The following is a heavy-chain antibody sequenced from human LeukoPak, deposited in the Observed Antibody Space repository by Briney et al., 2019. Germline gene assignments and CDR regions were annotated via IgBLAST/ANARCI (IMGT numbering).Heavy chain of an antibody. CDR2: IIPILGIA. J-gene: IGHJ5*02. Sequence: SVKVSCKASGGTFSSYAISWVRQAPGQGLEWMGRIIPILGIANYAQKFQGRVTITADKSTSTAYMELSSLRSEDTAVYYCARDPPQQDYYDSRGPPCLAPWGQETLVTVSS. CDR1: GGTFSSYA. V-gene: IGHV1-69*04. CDR3: ARDPPQQDYYDSRGPPCLAP. D-gene: IGHD3-22*01.